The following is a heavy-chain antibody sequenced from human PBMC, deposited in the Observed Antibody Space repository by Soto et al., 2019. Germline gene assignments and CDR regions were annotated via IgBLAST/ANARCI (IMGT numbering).Heavy chain of an antibody. CDR1: GGSISSYY. CDR3: ARRYGGTFDY. V-gene: IGHV4-59*08. D-gene: IGHD2-15*01. Sequence: QVQLQESGPGLVKPSETLSLTCTVSGGSISSYYWSWIRQPPGKGLELIGYIYYSGSTNYNPSPKSPATISVDTSKNQSSLKLSSVTAADTPVYYCARRYGGTFDYWGQGSLVTVSS. CDR2: IYYSGST. J-gene: IGHJ4*02.